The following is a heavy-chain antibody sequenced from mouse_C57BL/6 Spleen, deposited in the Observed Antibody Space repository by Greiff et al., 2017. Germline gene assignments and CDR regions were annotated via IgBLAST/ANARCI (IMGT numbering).Heavy chain of an antibody. V-gene: IGHV1-39*01. J-gene: IGHJ4*01. CDR3: ARSNYYGSSYDAMDY. D-gene: IGHD1-1*01. Sequence: VQLKESGPELVKPGASVKISCKASGYSFTDYNMNWVKQSNGKSLEWIGVINPNYGTTSYNQKFKGKATVTVDQSSSTAYMQLNSLTSEDSAVYYCARSNYYGSSYDAMDYWGQGTSVTVSS. CDR2: INPNYGTT. CDR1: GYSFTDYN.